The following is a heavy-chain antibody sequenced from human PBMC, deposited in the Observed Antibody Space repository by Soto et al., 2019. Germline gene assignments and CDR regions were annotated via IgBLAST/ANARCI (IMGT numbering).Heavy chain of an antibody. Sequence: SETLSLTCTVSGGSISSYYWSWIRQPPGKGLEWIGYIYYSGSTNYNPSLKSRVTISVDTSKNQFSLKLSSVTAADTAVYYCARRLGAYYYDSSGYWYDAFAIWGQGTMVTVSS. V-gene: IGHV4-59*08. CDR2: IYYSGST. CDR1: GGSISSYY. D-gene: IGHD3-22*01. CDR3: ARRLGAYYYDSSGYWYDAFAI. J-gene: IGHJ3*02.